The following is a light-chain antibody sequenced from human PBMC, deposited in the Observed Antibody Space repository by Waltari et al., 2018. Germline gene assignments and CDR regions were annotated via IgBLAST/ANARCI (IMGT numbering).Light chain of an antibody. CDR3: QQYNNWPLT. CDR1: QSVSSN. CDR2: GGS. V-gene: IGKV3-15*01. J-gene: IGKJ4*01. Sequence: EIVMTQSPATLSVSPGERATLSCRASQSVSSNLAWYQQKPGQAPRLLIYGGSTRTTGIPARFSGRGSGTDFTLTISSLQSEDFAVYYCQQYNNWPLTFGGGTKVEIK.